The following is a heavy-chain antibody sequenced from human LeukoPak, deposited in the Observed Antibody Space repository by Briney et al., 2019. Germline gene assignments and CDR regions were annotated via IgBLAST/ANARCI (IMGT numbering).Heavy chain of an antibody. Sequence: GGSLRLSRAASGLTFSNAWMSWVRQAPGEGLEWLSYIDASGSRIVYADSVKGRFTISRDNAKNSLYLQMNSLRAEDTAVYYCARVVAAAPWGQGTLVTVSS. J-gene: IGHJ5*02. CDR2: IDASGSRI. CDR3: ARVVAAAP. D-gene: IGHD6-13*01. CDR1: GLTFSNAW. V-gene: IGHV3-11*04.